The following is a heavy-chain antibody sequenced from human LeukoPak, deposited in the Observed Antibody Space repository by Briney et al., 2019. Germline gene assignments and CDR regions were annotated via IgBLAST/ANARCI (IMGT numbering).Heavy chain of an antibody. J-gene: IGHJ4*02. V-gene: IGHV3-7*01. Sequence: GGSLRLSCAAYGFSLSGYWMSWVRQAPGKGLEWVAGLHADGNEKYFVHSVKGRFTVSRDNAKNSLYLQMNGLRVEDTAVYYCARGGYSFDYLGQGTLVTVSS. CDR2: LHADGNEK. CDR3: ARGGYSFDY. D-gene: IGHD5-12*01. CDR1: GFSLSGYW.